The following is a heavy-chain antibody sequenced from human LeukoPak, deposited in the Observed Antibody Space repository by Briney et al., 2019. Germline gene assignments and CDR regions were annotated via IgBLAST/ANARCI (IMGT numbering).Heavy chain of an antibody. Sequence: GRSLRLSCAASGFTFSSYAMHWVRQAPGKGLEWVAVISYDGSNKYYADSVKGRFTISRDNSKNTLYLQMNSLRAEDTAVYYCASEYGDYGGFDYWGQGTLVTVSS. CDR3: ASEYGDYGGFDY. D-gene: IGHD4-17*01. CDR1: GFTFSSYA. V-gene: IGHV3-30-3*01. CDR2: ISYDGSNK. J-gene: IGHJ4*02.